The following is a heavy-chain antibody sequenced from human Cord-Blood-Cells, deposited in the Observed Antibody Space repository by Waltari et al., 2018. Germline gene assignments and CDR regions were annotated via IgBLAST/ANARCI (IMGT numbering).Heavy chain of an antibody. D-gene: IGHD2-15*01. J-gene: IGHJ4*02. Sequence: QVQLVQSGAEVKKTGASVKVSCKASGNTFTSYAMPWVGQTPGQRLGWRGWINAGNGNTKYSQKFQGRGNITRDTAASTAYMELSSLRSEDTAVYYCARPYCSGGSCYYFDYWGQGTLVTVSS. V-gene: IGHV1-3*01. CDR3: ARPYCSGGSCYYFDY. CDR2: INAGNGNT. CDR1: GNTFTSYA.